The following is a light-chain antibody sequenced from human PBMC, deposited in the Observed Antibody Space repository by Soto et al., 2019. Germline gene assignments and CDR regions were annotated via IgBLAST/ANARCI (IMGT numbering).Light chain of an antibody. CDR1: SSDVGGYNY. CDR2: DVS. V-gene: IGLV2-14*01. Sequence: QSALTQPASVSGSPGQSITISCTGTSSDVGGYNYVSWYQQHPGKAPKLMIYDVSNRPSGVPNRFSGSKSGTTASLTISGLQAEDEADYYCSSYTSSSTLVVFGGGTKLTVL. CDR3: SSYTSSSTLVV. J-gene: IGLJ2*01.